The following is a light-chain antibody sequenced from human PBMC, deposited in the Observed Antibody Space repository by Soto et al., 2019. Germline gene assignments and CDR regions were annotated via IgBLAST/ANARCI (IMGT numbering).Light chain of an antibody. V-gene: IGLV1-51*01. CDR2: DNA. Sequence: QSVLTQPPSVSAAQGQKVTLSCFGTSSNIGNNYGSWYQHLPGTAPKLLIYDNAKRPSWIPDRFSGSKSGTSATLCITGLQTGYDADYYCGTWASSLSAGMFGGGTKLTVL. CDR1: SSNIGNNY. CDR3: GTWASSLSAGM. J-gene: IGLJ3*02.